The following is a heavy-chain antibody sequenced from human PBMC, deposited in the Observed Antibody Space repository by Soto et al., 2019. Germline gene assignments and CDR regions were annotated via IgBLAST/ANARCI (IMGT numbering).Heavy chain of an antibody. J-gene: IGHJ6*03. Sequence: SLKVSCKASGGTFSSYTISWVRQAPGQGLEWMGRIIPILGIANYAQRFQGRVTITADKSTSTAYMELSSLRSEDTAVYYCARDRLVVPARYYYMDVWGKGTTVTVSS. CDR2: IIPILGIA. CDR1: GGTFSSYT. V-gene: IGHV1-69*04. D-gene: IGHD2-2*01. CDR3: ARDRLVVPARYYYMDV.